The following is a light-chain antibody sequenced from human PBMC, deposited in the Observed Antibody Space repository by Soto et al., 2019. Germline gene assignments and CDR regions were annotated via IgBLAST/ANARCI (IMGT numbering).Light chain of an antibody. CDR3: SSYTSSSRVV. V-gene: IGLV2-14*01. CDR1: SSDVGGYNY. Sequence: HSVLTQPASVSGSPGQSITISCTGTSSDVGGYNYVSWYQQHPGKAPKLMIYDVSNRPSGVSNRVSDSKSGNTASLTISGLQAEDEADYYCSSYTSSSRVVFGGGTKLTVL. J-gene: IGLJ2*01. CDR2: DVS.